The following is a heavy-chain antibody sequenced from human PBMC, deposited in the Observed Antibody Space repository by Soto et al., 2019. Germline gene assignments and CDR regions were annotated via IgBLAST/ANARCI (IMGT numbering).Heavy chain of an antibody. D-gene: IGHD6-19*01. J-gene: IGHJ4*02. CDR2: IYYSGST. V-gene: IGHV4-59*08. Sequence: PSETLSLTCTVSGGSISSYYWSWIRQPPGKGLEWIGYIYYSGSTYYNPSLKSRVTISVDTSKNQFSLKLSSVTAADTAVYYCARAGPRAVAGAGYYFDYWGQGTLVTVSS. CDR3: ARAGPRAVAGAGYYFDY. CDR1: GGSISSYY.